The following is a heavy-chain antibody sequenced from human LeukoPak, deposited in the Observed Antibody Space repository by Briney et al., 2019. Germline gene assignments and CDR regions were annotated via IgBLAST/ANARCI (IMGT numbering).Heavy chain of an antibody. CDR2: IQYDGSKK. J-gene: IGHJ4*02. CDR1: GFTFSSYG. CDR3: AKDYPILVPGY. D-gene: IGHD2-8*02. V-gene: IGHV3-30*02. Sequence: PGGTLRLSCAASGFTFSSYGMSWVRQAPGKGLEWVTFIQYDGSKKYYADSVKGRFTISRDNSKNTLYLQMNSLRAEDTAVYYCAKDYPILVPGYWGQGTLVTVSS.